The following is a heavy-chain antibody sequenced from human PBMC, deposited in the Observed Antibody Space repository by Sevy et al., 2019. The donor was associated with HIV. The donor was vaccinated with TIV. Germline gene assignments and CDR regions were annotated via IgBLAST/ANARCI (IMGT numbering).Heavy chain of an antibody. V-gene: IGHV3-9*01. CDR2: ISWNSGNI. CDR3: AKDRAESGYSSSSFDY. CDR1: GFTFDDYA. D-gene: IGHD6-13*01. Sequence: GGSLRLSCAASGFTFDDYAMHRVRLAPGKGLEWVSGISWNSGNIDYADPVKGRFTISRDNAENSLYLQMNSLRVEDTAFYYCAKDRAESGYSSSSFDYWGQGTLVTVSS. J-gene: IGHJ4*02.